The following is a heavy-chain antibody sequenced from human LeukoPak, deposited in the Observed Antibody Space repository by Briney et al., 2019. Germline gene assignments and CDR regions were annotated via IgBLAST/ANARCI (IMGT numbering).Heavy chain of an antibody. Sequence: GSLRLSCAASGFTVSSNYMSWVRQAPGKGLEWVSVIYSGGSTYYADSVKGRFTISRDNSKNTLYLQMNSLRAEDTAVYYCARELYSSSSHYYYGMDVWGQGTTVTVSS. CDR2: IYSGGST. V-gene: IGHV3-66*01. CDR3: ARELYSSSSHYYYGMDV. CDR1: GFTVSSNY. J-gene: IGHJ6*02. D-gene: IGHD6-6*01.